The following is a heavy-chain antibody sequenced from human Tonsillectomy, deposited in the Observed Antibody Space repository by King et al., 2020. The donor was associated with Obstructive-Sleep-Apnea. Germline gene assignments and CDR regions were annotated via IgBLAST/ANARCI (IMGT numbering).Heavy chain of an antibody. CDR2: IFLSEDN. CDR3: ARIGYCDSTRCINYDY. CDR1: GFLLSDAGIG. D-gene: IGHD2-2*01. J-gene: IGHJ4*02. Sequence: TLKESGPVLVKPTETLTLTCTVSGFLLSDAGIGVSWLRQPPGKALEWLAHIFLSEDNTYLTSLKSRLTISKNTSKSQVVLTMTNMDPVDTSTYYCARIGYCDSTRCINYDYWGQGALVTVSS. V-gene: IGHV2-26*01.